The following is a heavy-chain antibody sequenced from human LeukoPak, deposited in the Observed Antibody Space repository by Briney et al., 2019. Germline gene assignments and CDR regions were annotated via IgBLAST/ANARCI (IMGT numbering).Heavy chain of an antibody. CDR2: IYYSGST. D-gene: IGHD3-22*01. Sequence: SETLSLTCTVSGGSISTYYWSWIRQPPGKGLEWLGFIYYSGSTNYNPSLKSRVTISVDTSKNQFSLKLNSVTAADTAIYYCARGVVTTQFDYWGQGILVTVSS. V-gene: IGHV4-59*01. CDR3: ARGVVTTQFDY. J-gene: IGHJ4*02. CDR1: GGSISTYY.